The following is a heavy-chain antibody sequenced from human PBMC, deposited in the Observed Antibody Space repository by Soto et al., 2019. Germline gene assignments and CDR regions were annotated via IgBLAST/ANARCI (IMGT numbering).Heavy chain of an antibody. V-gene: IGHV1-8*01. CDR1: GYTFTSYD. Sequence: ASVKVSCKASGYTFTSYDINWVRQATGQGLEWMGWMNPNSGNTGYAQKFQGRVTMTRNTSISTAYMELSSLRSEDTAVYYCAIPTGAYYYGSGSYQLGDDAFDIWGQGTMVTVSS. CDR3: AIPTGAYYYGSGSYQLGDDAFDI. J-gene: IGHJ3*02. D-gene: IGHD3-10*01. CDR2: MNPNSGNT.